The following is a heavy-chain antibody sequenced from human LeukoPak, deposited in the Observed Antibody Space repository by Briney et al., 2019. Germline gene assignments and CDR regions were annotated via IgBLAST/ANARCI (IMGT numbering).Heavy chain of an antibody. CDR2: IIPILGIA. V-gene: IGHV1-69*04. J-gene: IGHJ1*01. CDR1: GGTFSSYA. D-gene: IGHD1-26*01. Sequence: SVKVSCKASGGTFSSYAISWVRQAPGQGLEWMGRIIPILGIANYAQKFQGRVTITADKSTSTAYMELSSLRSEDTAVYYCARTYSGSYHDPGLYFQHWGQGTLVTVSS. CDR3: ARTYSGSYHDPGLYFQH.